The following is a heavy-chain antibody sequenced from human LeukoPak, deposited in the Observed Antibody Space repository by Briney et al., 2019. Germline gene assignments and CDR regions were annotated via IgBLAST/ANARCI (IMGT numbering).Heavy chain of an antibody. J-gene: IGHJ4*02. Sequence: ASVKVSCKASGGTFSSYAISWVRQAPGQGLEWMGGINPNSGGTNYAQKFQGRVTMTRDTSISTAYMELSRLRSDDTAVYYCARGSPRYSGSFFDYWGQGTLVTVSS. D-gene: IGHD1-26*01. CDR2: INPNSGGT. CDR1: GGTFSSYA. CDR3: ARGSPRYSGSFFDY. V-gene: IGHV1-2*02.